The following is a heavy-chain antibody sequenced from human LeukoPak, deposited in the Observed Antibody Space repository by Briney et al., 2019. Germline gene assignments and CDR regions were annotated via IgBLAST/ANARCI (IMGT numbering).Heavy chain of an antibody. Sequence: SQTLSLTCTLSVGSISSGDYYWRWIRQPPGKGLEWLGYIYYSGIAYYNPSLKSRVTISVDTSKNQFSLKLSSVTAADTAMYYCARWGQGDYYYGMDVWGQGTTVTVSS. CDR2: IYYSGIA. V-gene: IGHV4-30-4*01. D-gene: IGHD3-16*01. CDR1: VGSISSGDYY. CDR3: ARWGQGDYYYGMDV. J-gene: IGHJ6*02.